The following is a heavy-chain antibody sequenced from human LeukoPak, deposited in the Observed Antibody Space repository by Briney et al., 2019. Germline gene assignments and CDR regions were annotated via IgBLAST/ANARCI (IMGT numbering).Heavy chain of an antibody. CDR3: ASLRGSYSDY. J-gene: IGHJ4*02. Sequence: GGSLTLSCTASGFTFSSSEMTWVRQAPGRGLEWVSYISSSGSTIYYADSVKGRFTLSRDNAKKSLYLQMNSLRAEDTAIYYYASLRGSYSDYWGQGTLVTVSS. CDR2: ISSSGSTI. CDR1: GFTFSSSE. D-gene: IGHD1-26*01. V-gene: IGHV3-48*03.